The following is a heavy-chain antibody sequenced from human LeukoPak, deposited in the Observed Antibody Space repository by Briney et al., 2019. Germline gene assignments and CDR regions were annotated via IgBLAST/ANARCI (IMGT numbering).Heavy chain of an antibody. V-gene: IGHV4-39*01. J-gene: IGHJ2*01. CDR3: ARLFFPYWYFDL. Sequence: PSETLSLTCAVSGGAISSSSYYWGWIRQPPGKGLEWIGSIYYSGSTYYNPSLKSRVTISVHTSKNQFSLKLNSVTAADTALYYCARLFFPYWYFDLWGRGTLVTVSS. D-gene: IGHD3-3*01. CDR2: IYYSGST. CDR1: GGAISSSSYY.